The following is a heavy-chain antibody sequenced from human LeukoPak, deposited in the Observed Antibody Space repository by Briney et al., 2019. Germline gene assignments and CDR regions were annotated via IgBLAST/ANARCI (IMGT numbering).Heavy chain of an antibody. D-gene: IGHD6-13*01. CDR1: GCTFTSYA. J-gene: IGHJ6*02. V-gene: IGHV1-18*01. CDR3: ARGVSSWYYGMDV. Sequence: GASVKVSCKASGCTFTSYAMHWVRQAPGQGLEWMGWISVYNDNTYYTQKLQGRVTMTTDTSTSTAYMELGSLISDDTAVYYCARGVSSWYYGMDVWGQGTTVIVSS. CDR2: ISVYNDNT.